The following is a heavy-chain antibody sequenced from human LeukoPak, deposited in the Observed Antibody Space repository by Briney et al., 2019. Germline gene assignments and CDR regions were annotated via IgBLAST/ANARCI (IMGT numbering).Heavy chain of an antibody. D-gene: IGHD3-9*01. CDR1: GFTFSSYA. J-gene: IGHJ4*02. V-gene: IGHV3-30-3*01. CDR3: ARDRPFYLYDILTYLFDY. CDR2: ISYDGSNK. Sequence: GGSLRLSCAASGFTFSSYAMHWVRQAPGKGLEWVAVISYDGSNKYYADSVKGRFTISRDNSKNTLYLQMNSLRAEDTAVYYCARDRPFYLYDILTYLFDYWGQGTLVTVSS.